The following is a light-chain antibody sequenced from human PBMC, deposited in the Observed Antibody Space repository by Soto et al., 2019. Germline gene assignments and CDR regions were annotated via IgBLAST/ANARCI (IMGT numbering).Light chain of an antibody. V-gene: IGLV8-61*01. CDR1: SGSVSTDDY. Sequence: QTVVTQEPSVSVSPGGTVTLTCGLSSGSVSTDDYPGWYQQTPGQAPRALIYNTYTRSSGVPDRFSGSIVGNKAALTITGAQADDESDYYCVLYMGRGIWVFGGGTKVTVL. CDR2: NTY. J-gene: IGLJ3*02. CDR3: VLYMGRGIWV.